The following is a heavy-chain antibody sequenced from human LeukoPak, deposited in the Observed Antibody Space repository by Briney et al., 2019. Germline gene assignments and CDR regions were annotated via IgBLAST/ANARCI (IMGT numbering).Heavy chain of an antibody. Sequence: GGSLRLSCAASGFAFSDYYMTWVRQAPGKGLEWISYISISGNDKYYADSVKGRFTISRDNAKDSLYLQMNSLRAEDTAVYYCARSMIKVASTAWAYWGQGTLVTVSS. CDR3: ARSMIKVASTAWAY. D-gene: IGHD3-22*01. CDR1: GFAFSDYY. J-gene: IGHJ4*02. V-gene: IGHV3-11*01. CDR2: ISISGNDK.